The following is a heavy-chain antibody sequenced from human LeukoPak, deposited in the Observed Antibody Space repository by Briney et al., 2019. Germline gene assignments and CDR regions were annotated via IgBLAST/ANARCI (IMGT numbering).Heavy chain of an antibody. D-gene: IGHD3-9*01. CDR1: GFTFSSYG. CDR2: IWYDGSNK. J-gene: IGHJ6*02. V-gene: IGHV3-33*01. CDR3: ARGTYYDILTGYYGYYYGMDV. Sequence: PGGSLRRSCAASGFTFSSYGMHWVRQAPGKGLEWVAVIWYDGSNKYYADSVKGRFTISRDNSKNMLYLQMNSLRAEDTAVYYCARGTYYDILTGYYGYYYGMDVWGQGTTVTVSS.